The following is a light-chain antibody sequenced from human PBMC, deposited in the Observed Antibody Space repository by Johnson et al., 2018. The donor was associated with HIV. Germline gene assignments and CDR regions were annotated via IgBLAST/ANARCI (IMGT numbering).Light chain of an antibody. CDR3: LAWDTGPRAWEV. J-gene: IGLJ1*01. Sequence: QSILTQPPSVSAAPGQRVTRSYSGSSSNIGNNFVSWFRQLPLRAPKVLIYDNNKRPSGIPDRFSGSKSGTSATLGITGLSPEDEADYYCLAWDTGPRAWEVFGTGTKVTVL. CDR1: SSNIGNNF. V-gene: IGLV1-41*01. CDR2: DNN.